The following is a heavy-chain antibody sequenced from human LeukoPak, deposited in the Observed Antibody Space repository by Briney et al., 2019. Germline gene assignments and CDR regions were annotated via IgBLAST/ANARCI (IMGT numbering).Heavy chain of an antibody. D-gene: IGHD3-22*01. J-gene: IGHJ5*02. CDR2: IIPIFGTA. V-gene: IGHV1-69*13. Sequence: ASVKVSCKASGGTFSSYAISWVRQAPGQGLEWMGGIIPIFGTANYAQKFQGRVTITADESTSTAYMELSSLRSEDTAVYYCARGTTYYDSSGYYRPWGQGTLVTVSS. CDR3: ARGTTYYDSSGYYRP. CDR1: GGTFSSYA.